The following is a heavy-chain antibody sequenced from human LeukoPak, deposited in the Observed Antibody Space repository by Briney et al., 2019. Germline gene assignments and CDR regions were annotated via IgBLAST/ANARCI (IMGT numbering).Heavy chain of an antibody. CDR1: GGSISSGGYY. D-gene: IGHD3-22*01. CDR3: ARLDDSSGHFDY. Sequence: SETLSLTCTVSGGSISSGGYYWSWIRQPPGKGLEWIGEINHSGSTNYNPSLKSRVTISVDTSKNQFSLKLSSVTAADTAVYYCARLDDSSGHFDYWGQGTLVTVSS. J-gene: IGHJ4*02. CDR2: INHSGST. V-gene: IGHV4-39*07.